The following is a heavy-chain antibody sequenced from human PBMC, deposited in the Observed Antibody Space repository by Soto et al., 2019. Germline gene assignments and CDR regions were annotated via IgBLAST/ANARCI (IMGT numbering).Heavy chain of an antibody. CDR2: ISGSGGST. CDR3: AKVGIQLWLGYYFDY. D-gene: IGHD5-18*01. J-gene: IGHJ4*02. V-gene: IGHV3-23*01. Sequence: EVQLLESGGGLVQPGGSLRLSCAASGFTFSSYAMSWVRQAPGKGLEWVSAISGSGGSTYYADSVKGRFTISRDNSENTLYLQMNSLRAEDTAVYYCAKVGIQLWLGYYFDYWGQGTLVTVSS. CDR1: GFTFSSYA.